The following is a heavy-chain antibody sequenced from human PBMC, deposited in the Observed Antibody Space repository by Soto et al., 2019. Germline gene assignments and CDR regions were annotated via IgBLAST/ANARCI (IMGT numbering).Heavy chain of an antibody. CDR2: ISYDGSNK. CDR3: ARAERPFAFDI. Sequence: SLRLSCAASGFTFSSXSMHWVRQAPGKGLEWVAVISYDGSNKYYADSVKGRFTISRDNSKNTLYLQMNSLRAEDTAVYYCARAERPFAFDIWGQGTMVTVS. J-gene: IGHJ3*02. CDR1: GFTFSSXS. V-gene: IGHV3-30-3*01.